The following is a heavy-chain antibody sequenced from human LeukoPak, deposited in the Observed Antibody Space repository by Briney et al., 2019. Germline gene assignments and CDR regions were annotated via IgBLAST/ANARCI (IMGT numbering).Heavy chain of an antibody. CDR2: ISSSGTTI. J-gene: IGHJ4*02. CDR3: ARGGGYNLSDY. CDR1: GCTFSDYY. Sequence: PGRSLRLSCAASGCTFSDYYMCWVRQAPGKGLEWVAYISSSGTTIYYADSVKGRFTISRDNAKNSLYLQMNSLRAEDTAVYYCARGGGYNLSDYWGQGTLVTVSS. V-gene: IGHV3-11*04. D-gene: IGHD5-24*01.